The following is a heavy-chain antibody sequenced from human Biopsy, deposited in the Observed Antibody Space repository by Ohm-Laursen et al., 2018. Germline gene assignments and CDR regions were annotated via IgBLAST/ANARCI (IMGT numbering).Heavy chain of an antibody. D-gene: IGHD3-9*01. Sequence: SLRLSCTASGFPFSDYYMRWIRQAPGKGLDWVSYISDGGTTIYYADPVKGRFTISRDNAKKSLYLQMNSLRAEDTAVYYCARDDDTTGHYMILNHWGQGTLVTVSS. CDR1: GFPFSDYY. CDR2: ISDGGTTI. J-gene: IGHJ5*02. V-gene: IGHV3-11*01. CDR3: ARDDDTTGHYMILNH.